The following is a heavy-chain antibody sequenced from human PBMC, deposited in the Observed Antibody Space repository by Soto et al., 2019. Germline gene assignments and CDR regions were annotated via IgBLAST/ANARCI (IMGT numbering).Heavy chain of an antibody. CDR2: IYPGNSES. J-gene: IGHJ3*02. Sequence: GESLKISCETSGYSFTSYWIHWVRQKSGKELEWMGSIYPGNSESKYSPSFQGQVTISADKSISTAYLQWSSLKASDTAMYYCASQEMATKNVDAFDIWGQGTMVTVSS. CDR3: ASQEMATKNVDAFDI. V-gene: IGHV5-51*01. CDR1: GYSFTSYW. D-gene: IGHD5-12*01.